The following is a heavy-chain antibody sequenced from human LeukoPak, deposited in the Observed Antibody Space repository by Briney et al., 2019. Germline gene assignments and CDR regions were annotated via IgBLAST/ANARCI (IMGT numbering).Heavy chain of an antibody. Sequence: SETLSLTCAVYGESFTTFYWGWIRQTPGKGLEWIGEINHTGSTNYNPSLKSRVTISVDTSKNQFSLKLSSVTAADTAVYYCYGSGSKPYYYYYYMDVWGKGTTVTVSS. J-gene: IGHJ6*03. CDR3: YGSGSKPYYYYYYMDV. CDR1: GESFTTFY. V-gene: IGHV4-34*03. D-gene: IGHD3-10*01. CDR2: INHTGST.